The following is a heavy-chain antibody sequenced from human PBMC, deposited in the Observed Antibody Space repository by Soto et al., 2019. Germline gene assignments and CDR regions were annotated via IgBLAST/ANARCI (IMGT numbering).Heavy chain of an antibody. V-gene: IGHV1-2*04. CDR2: INPNSGGT. CDR1: GYTFTGYY. Sequence: ASVKVSCTASGYTFTGYYMHWVRQAPGQGLEWMGWINPNSGGTNYAQKFQGWVTMTRDTSISTAYMELSRLRSDDTAVYYCARSIAAPGNGFYYYGMDVWGQGTTVTVSS. CDR3: ARSIAAPGNGFYYYGMDV. D-gene: IGHD6-13*01. J-gene: IGHJ6*02.